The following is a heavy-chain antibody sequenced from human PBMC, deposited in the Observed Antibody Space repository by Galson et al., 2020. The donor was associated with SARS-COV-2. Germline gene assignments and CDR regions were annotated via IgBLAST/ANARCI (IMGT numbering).Heavy chain of an antibody. CDR3: ARAPATFGALAY. D-gene: IGHD3-10*01. Sequence: GGSLRLSCAASGFIFNNFEMNWVRQAPGKGLEWISYISSSGSTIYYADSVKGRFTISRDSAKSSLYLQMNSLRAGDTAVYYCARAPATFGALAYWSQGTLVTVSS. CDR1: GFIFNNFE. CDR2: ISSSGSTI. J-gene: IGHJ4*02. V-gene: IGHV3-48*03.